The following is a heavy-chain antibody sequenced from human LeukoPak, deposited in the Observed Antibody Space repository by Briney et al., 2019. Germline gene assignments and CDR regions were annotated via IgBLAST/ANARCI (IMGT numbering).Heavy chain of an antibody. J-gene: IGHJ5*02. Sequence: ASVKVSCKASGYTLTSHGITWMRQAPGQGLEWMGWISLYDGKTNYALKVQDRLTMTTDRSTSTTYMEPRSLGSDDTAVYYCASAPRETRIPYELAAGPWGQGTLVTVSS. CDR1: GYTLTSHG. CDR3: ASAPRETRIPYELAAGP. V-gene: IGHV1-18*01. D-gene: IGHD1-1*01. CDR2: ISLYDGKT.